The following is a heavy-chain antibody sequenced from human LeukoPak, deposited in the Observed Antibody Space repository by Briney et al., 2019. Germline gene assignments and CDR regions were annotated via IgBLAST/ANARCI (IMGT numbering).Heavy chain of an antibody. D-gene: IGHD6-19*01. CDR1: GFTFSSYW. CDR2: INSDGSST. V-gene: IGHV3-74*01. J-gene: IGHJ4*02. Sequence: GGSLTLSCAASGFTFSSYWMHWVRQAPGKGLVWVSLINSDGSSTSYADSVNGRFTTSRDNAKTTLYLQMNSLRAEDTTVYYCARDSADSGWYTRFDYWGQGTLVTVSS. CDR3: ARDSADSGWYTRFDY.